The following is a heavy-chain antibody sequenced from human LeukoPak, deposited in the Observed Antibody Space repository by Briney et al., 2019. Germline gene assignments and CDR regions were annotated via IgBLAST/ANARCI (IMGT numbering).Heavy chain of an antibody. CDR3: AKKGYYDGSGYYMYYFDH. CDR1: GFTFSYYW. CDR2: ISGSGGTA. D-gene: IGHD3-22*01. V-gene: IGHV3-23*01. J-gene: IGHJ4*02. Sequence: GGSLRLSCAASGFTFSYYWMSWVRQAPGKGLEWVSAISGSGGTAYYADSVKGRFTISRDNSKNTLYLQMNSLRAEDTAVYYCAKKGYYDGSGYYMYYFDHWGQGTLVTVSS.